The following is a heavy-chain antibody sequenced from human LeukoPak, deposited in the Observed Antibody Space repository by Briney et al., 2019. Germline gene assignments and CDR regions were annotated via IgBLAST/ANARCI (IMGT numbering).Heavy chain of an antibody. Sequence: PWGSLRLSCAASGFSFSSYAMYWVRQAPGKGLEWVALIRYDGGDKYYVDSMKGRFTISRDNSKNTLYLQMNSLRDEDTAVYYCVKTGSGCFGEYWGQGTLVTASS. D-gene: IGHD6-25*01. CDR3: VKTGSGCFGEY. J-gene: IGHJ4*02. V-gene: IGHV3-30*02. CDR2: IRYDGGDK. CDR1: GFSFSSYA.